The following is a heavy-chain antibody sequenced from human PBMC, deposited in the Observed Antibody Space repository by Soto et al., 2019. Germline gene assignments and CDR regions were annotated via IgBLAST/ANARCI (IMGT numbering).Heavy chain of an antibody. CDR3: AKDGGYCSGGNCYSPGY. CDR2: ISYDGSIT. J-gene: IGHJ4*02. V-gene: IGHV3-30*18. CDR1: GFTFSNYG. Sequence: QEHLVESGGGVVQPXXSLRLSCAASGFTFSNYGMHWVRQAPGKGLEWVAVISYDGSITYSADSVKGRFTVSRDNSKSTVYLQMSSLRAEDTAVYYCAKDGGYCSGGNCYSPGYWGQGTLVTVSS. D-gene: IGHD2-15*01.